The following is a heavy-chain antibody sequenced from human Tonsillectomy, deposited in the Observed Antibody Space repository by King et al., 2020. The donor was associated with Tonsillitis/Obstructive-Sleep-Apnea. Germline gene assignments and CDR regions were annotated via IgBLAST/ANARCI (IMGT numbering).Heavy chain of an antibody. CDR2: ISSSSSYI. D-gene: IGHD6-19*01. CDR1: GFTFSSYS. Sequence: VQLVESGGGLVKPGGSLRLSCAASGFTFSSYSMNWVRQAPGKGLEWVSSISSSSSYIYYADSLKGRFTISRDNAKNSLYLQMNSLRAEDTAVYYCAREGSNWFDPWGQGTLVTVSS. CDR3: AREGSNWFDP. J-gene: IGHJ5*02. V-gene: IGHV3-21*01.